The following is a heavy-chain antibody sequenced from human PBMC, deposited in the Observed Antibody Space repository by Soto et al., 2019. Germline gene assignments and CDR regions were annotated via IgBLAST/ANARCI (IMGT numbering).Heavy chain of an antibody. CDR3: ARAGYCSGGSCQLDAFDI. D-gene: IGHD2-15*01. V-gene: IGHV3-33*01. CDR1: GFTFSIYG. CDR2: IWYDGSNK. J-gene: IGHJ3*02. Sequence: PGGALRLSCAASGFTFSIYGMHWVRQAPGKGLEWVAVIWYDGSNKYYADSVKGRFTISRDNSKNTLYLQMNSLRAEDTAVYYCARAGYCSGGSCQLDAFDIWGQGTMVTVSS.